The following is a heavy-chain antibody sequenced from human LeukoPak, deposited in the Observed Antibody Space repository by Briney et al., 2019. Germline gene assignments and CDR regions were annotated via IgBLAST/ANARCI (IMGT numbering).Heavy chain of an antibody. Sequence: PGGSLRLSCAASGFTFGDYSLNWVRQAPGRGLEWISYISRSSSTIYYADSVKGRFTISRDNAKNSLYLQMNSLRAEDTAVYYCARGIAAAGLLFDIWGQGTMVTVSS. CDR2: ISRSSSTI. CDR3: ARGIAAAGLLFDI. J-gene: IGHJ3*02. CDR1: GFTFGDYS. D-gene: IGHD6-13*01. V-gene: IGHV3-48*01.